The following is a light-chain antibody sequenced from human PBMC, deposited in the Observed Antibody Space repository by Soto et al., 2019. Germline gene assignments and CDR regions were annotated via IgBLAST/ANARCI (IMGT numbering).Light chain of an antibody. CDR3: QQYDDSPPWT. V-gene: IGKV3-20*01. J-gene: IGKJ1*01. Sequence: EIVLTQSPGTLSLSPGERATLSCRASQSVSGNYLVWYQQKPGQAPRLLMYGASTRAPGIPDRFSGSGSGTDFTLTINRLEPEDFAVYYCQQYDDSPPWTFGQGTKVEIK. CDR2: GAS. CDR1: QSVSGNY.